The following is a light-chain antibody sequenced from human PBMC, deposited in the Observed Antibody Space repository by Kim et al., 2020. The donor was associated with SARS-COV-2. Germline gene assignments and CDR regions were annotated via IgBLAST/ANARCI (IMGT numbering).Light chain of an antibody. J-gene: IGKJ1*01. CDR2: GAC. Sequence: PGGRASRAGGARERGRGKLAGCQQKRGHAPRLLIHGACASARGIPARVSGSGSGAEVTVTINSVQSEDFAVYYCQQYDNWPPWTFGQGTKVDIK. CDR3: QQYDNWPPWT. V-gene: IGKV3-15*01. CDR1: ERGRGK.